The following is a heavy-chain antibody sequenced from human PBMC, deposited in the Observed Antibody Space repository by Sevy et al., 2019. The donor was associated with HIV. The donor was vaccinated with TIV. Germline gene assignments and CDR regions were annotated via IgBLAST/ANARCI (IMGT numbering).Heavy chain of an antibody. J-gene: IGHJ6*03. CDR1: GGSFSGYC. D-gene: IGHD5-12*01. CDR3: ARNGGSGYLRRNYYYYYMDV. V-gene: IGHV4-34*01. CDR2: INHSGST. Sequence: SETLSLTCAVYGGSFSGYCWSWIRQPPGKGLEWIGGINHSGSTNYNPSLKSRVTISVDTSKNQFSLKLSSVTAADTAVYYCARNGGSGYLRRNYYYYYMDVWGKGTTVTVSS.